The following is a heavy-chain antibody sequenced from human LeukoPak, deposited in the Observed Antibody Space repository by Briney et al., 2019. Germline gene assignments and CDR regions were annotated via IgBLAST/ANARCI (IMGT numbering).Heavy chain of an antibody. Sequence: GGSLRLSCAASGFTFSSYWMSWVRQAPGKGLEWVANIKQDGGEKYYVDSVKGRFTISRDNAKNSLYLQMNSLRAEDTAVYYCARGVSSGWNRRYYYYYYMDVWGKGTTVTISS. CDR2: IKQDGGEK. D-gene: IGHD6-19*01. V-gene: IGHV3-7*01. J-gene: IGHJ6*03. CDR1: GFTFSSYW. CDR3: ARGVSSGWNRRYYYYYYMDV.